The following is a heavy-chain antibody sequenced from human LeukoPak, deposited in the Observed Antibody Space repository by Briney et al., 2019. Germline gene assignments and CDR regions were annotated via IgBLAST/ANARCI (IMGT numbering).Heavy chain of an antibody. CDR2: ISSSSSTI. D-gene: IGHD6-19*01. V-gene: IGHV3-48*02. CDR1: GFTFSSYS. CDR3: ARDATFGSGWYGGDYFDY. J-gene: IGHJ4*02. Sequence: PGGSLRLSCAASGFTFSSYSVNWVRQAPGKGLEWVSYISSSSSTIYYADSVKGRFTISRDNAKNSLYLQMNSLRDEDTAVYYCARDATFGSGWYGGDYFDYWGQGTLVTVSS.